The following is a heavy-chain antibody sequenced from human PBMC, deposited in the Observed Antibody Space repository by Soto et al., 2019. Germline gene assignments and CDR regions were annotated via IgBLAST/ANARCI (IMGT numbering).Heavy chain of an antibody. V-gene: IGHV3-15*01. D-gene: IGHD3-10*01. CDR3: TTVHRFGESKWVDP. J-gene: IGHJ5*02. CDR2: IKNKADGGST. Sequence: EVQLVESGGGLVKPGGSLRLSCAASGFTFSNAWMSWVRQAPGKGLEWVGRIKNKADGGSTDYAAPVKGRFIISRDDSRDTMYLQMNSLKTEDTAVYYCTTVHRFGESKWVDPWGQGTLVTVSS. CDR1: GFTFSNAW.